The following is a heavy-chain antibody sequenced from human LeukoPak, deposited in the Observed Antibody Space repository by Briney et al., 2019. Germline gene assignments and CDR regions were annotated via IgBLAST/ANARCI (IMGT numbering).Heavy chain of an antibody. Sequence: SVKVSCKASGGTFSSYDISWVRQAPGQGLEWMGRIIPIFGTANYAQKFQGRVTITTDESTSTAYMELSSLRSEDTAVYYCARDGEAGGYFDYWGQGTLVTVSS. J-gene: IGHJ4*02. CDR3: ARDGEAGGYFDY. V-gene: IGHV1-69*05. CDR1: GGTFSSYD. CDR2: IIPIFGTA. D-gene: IGHD2-8*02.